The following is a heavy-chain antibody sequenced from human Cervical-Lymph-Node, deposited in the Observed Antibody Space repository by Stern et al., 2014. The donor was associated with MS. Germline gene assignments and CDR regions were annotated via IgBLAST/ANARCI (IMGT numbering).Heavy chain of an antibody. D-gene: IGHD1-26*01. CDR1: GFSLSTSGVG. CDR3: AHTLSGRRYYYYGMDV. J-gene: IGHJ6*02. V-gene: IGHV2-5*02. Sequence: QITLKESGPTLVKPTQTLTLTCTFSGFSLSTSGVGVGWIRQPPGKALEWLALIYWDDDRRYRPSLRSRLTIPKDTSKNQVVLTMTNMDPVDTATYYCAHTLSGRRYYYYGMDVWGQGTTVTVSS. CDR2: IYWDDDR.